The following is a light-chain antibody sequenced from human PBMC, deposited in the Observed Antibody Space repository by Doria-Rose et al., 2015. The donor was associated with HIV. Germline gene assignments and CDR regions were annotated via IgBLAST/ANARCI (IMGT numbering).Light chain of an antibody. CDR3: HQYGTSWT. J-gene: IGKJ1*01. Sequence: EIVLTQSPGTLSLSPGERATLSCRASQSFSSTYLAWYQQYPGQAPSLLIYDGSTRATGIPDRFSASGSGTDFTLTINRLKPEDFALYYCHQYGTSWTFGQGTKVEI. CDR2: DGS. V-gene: IGKV3-20*01. CDR1: QSFSSTY.